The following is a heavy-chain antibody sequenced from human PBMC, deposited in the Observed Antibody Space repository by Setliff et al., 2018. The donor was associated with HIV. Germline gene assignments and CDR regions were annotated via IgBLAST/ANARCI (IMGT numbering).Heavy chain of an antibody. D-gene: IGHD3-3*01. Sequence: ASVKVSCKASGYTFSNYAVNWVRQAPGQGLEWMGYINTNSGNPTYAQGFTGRCVFSLDTSVSTAYLQISSLKAEDTAMYYCARGGTHYDFWSGYRLGYVDLWGRGALVTVAS. CDR1: GYTFSNYA. CDR3: ARGGTHYDFWSGYRLGYVDL. J-gene: IGHJ2*01. CDR2: INTNSGNP. V-gene: IGHV7-4-1*02.